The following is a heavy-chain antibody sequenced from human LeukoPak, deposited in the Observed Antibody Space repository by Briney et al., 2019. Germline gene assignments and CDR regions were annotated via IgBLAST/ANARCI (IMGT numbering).Heavy chain of an antibody. D-gene: IGHD3-10*01. Sequence: ASVKVSCKASGYTFTGYYMHWVRQAPGQGLEWMGRINPNSGGTNYAQKFQGRVTMTRDTSISTAYMELSRLRSDDTAVYYCARVPCGSGSYYLAWGQGTLVTVSS. V-gene: IGHV1-2*06. CDR1: GYTFTGYY. CDR3: ARVPCGSGSYYLA. J-gene: IGHJ5*02. CDR2: INPNSGGT.